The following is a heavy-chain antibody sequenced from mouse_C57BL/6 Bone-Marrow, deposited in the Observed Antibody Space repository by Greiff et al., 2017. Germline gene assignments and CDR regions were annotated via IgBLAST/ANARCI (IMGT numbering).Heavy chain of an antibody. CDR1: GYTFTDYY. V-gene: IGHV1-26*01. Sequence: VQLQQSGPELVKPGASVKISCKASGYTFTDYYMNWVKQSHGKSLEWIGDINPNNGGTSYNQKFKGKATLTVDKSSSTAYMELRSLTSEGSAVYYCARDWETPYFDDWGQGTTLTVSS. CDR3: ARDWETPYFDD. D-gene: IGHD4-1*01. CDR2: INPNNGGT. J-gene: IGHJ2*01.